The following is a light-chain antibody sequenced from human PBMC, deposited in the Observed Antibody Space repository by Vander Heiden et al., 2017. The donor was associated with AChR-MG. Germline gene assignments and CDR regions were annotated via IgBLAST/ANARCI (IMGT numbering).Light chain of an antibody. J-gene: IGLJ3*02. CDR2: SNN. V-gene: IGLV1-44*01. CDR1: SSSIGSNT. CDR3: AAWDDSLNGWV. Sequence: QSVLTQPPSASGTPRQRVTIACSGSSSSIGSNTVNWYQQLPGTAPKLLLYSNNQRPSGVPDRFSGSKSGTSASLAISGPQSEDEADYYCAAWDDSLNGWVFGGGTKLTVL.